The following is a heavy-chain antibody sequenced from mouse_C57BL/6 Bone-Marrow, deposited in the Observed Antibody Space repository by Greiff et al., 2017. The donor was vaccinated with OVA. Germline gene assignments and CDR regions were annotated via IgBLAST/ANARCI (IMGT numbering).Heavy chain of an antibody. D-gene: IGHD1-1*01. J-gene: IGHJ2*01. V-gene: IGHV1-55*01. CDR1: GYTFTSYW. Sequence: VQLQQPGAELVKPGASVKMSCKASGYTFTSYWITWVKQRPGQGLEWIGDIYPGSGSTNYNEKFKSKATLTVDTSSSTAYMQLSSLTSEDSAVYYCARKGITTYYFDYWGQGTTRTVSS. CDR2: IYPGSGST. CDR3: ARKGITTYYFDY.